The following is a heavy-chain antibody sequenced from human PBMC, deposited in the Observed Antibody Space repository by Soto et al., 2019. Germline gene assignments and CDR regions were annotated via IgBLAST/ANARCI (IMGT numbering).Heavy chain of an antibody. J-gene: IGHJ4*02. CDR2: ISYDGSNK. D-gene: IGHD6-19*01. CDR3: AKVKRGYSSGWFSDY. Sequence: QVQLVESGGGVVQPGRSLRLSCAASGFTFSSYGTHWVRQAPGKGLEWVAVISYDGSNKYYADSVKGRFTISRDNSKNTLYLQMNSLRAEDTAVYYCAKVKRGYSSGWFSDYWGQGTLVTVSS. V-gene: IGHV3-30*18. CDR1: GFTFSSYG.